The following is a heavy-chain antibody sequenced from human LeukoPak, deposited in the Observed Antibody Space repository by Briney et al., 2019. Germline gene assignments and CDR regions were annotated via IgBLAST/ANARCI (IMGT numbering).Heavy chain of an antibody. V-gene: IGHV4-39*07. CDR2: IYYSGSS. Sequence: PSETLSLTCTVSGGSISSSSYYWGWFRQPPGKGPEWIGSIYYSGSSNYKPSLKSRLTISVDTSKNQFSLKLSSVTAADTALYYCARELEPTDAFDIWGQGTMVTVSS. CDR1: GGSISSSSYY. CDR3: ARELEPTDAFDI. D-gene: IGHD1-1*01. J-gene: IGHJ3*02.